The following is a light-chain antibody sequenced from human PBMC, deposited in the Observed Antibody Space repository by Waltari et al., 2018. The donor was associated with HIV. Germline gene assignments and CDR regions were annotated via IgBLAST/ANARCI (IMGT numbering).Light chain of an antibody. CDR1: SSHLGSNT. Sequence: QSVLTQPPSASGTPGQRVTISCSGSSSHLGSNTVNWYQQVPGTAPKLLIYSNNQRPSGVPDRFSGSKSGTSASLAISGLQSEDEADYYCAAWDDSLSGYVFGTGTKVTVL. J-gene: IGLJ1*01. CDR3: AAWDDSLSGYV. V-gene: IGLV1-44*01. CDR2: SNN.